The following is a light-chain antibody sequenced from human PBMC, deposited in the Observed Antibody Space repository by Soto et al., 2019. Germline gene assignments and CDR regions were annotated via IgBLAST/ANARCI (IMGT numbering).Light chain of an antibody. CDR3: SSYTSRATLI. J-gene: IGLJ2*01. CDR2: EVT. V-gene: IGLV2-14*01. CDR1: SSDVGTYDY. Sequence: QSALTQPASVSGSLGQSSTISCSGTSSDVGTYDYVSWYQQHPGRAPKLMIYEVTNRPSGVSYRFSGSRSVNTASLTISGLQAEDEADYYFSSYTSRATLIFGGGTKVTVL.